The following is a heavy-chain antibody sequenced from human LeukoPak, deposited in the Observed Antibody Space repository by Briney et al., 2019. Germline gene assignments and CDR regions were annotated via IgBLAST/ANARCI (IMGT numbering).Heavy chain of an antibody. V-gene: IGHV4-30-2*01. D-gene: IGHD3-22*01. J-gene: IGHJ4*02. CDR1: GGSISSGGYY. Sequence: SQTLSLTCTVSGGSISSGGYYWSWIRQPPGKGLEWIGYIYHSGSTYYNPSLKSRVTISVDTSKNQFSLKLSSVTAADTAVYYCARGFYYYDSSGYYYGDWRRVTLDYWGQGTLVTVSS. CDR3: ARGFYYYDSSGYYYGDWRRVTLDY. CDR2: IYHSGST.